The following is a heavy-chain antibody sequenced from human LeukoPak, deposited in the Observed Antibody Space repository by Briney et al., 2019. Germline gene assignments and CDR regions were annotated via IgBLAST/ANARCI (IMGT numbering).Heavy chain of an antibody. D-gene: IGHD3-16*02. V-gene: IGHV4-31*03. J-gene: IGHJ4*02. CDR1: GGSISSGGNY. Sequence: TSETLSLTCTVSGGSISSGGNYWSWLRQLPGKGLEWIGYIYYVGNTHYNPSLKSRLSMSVDTSNNQFSLRLTSVTAADTAVYYCARVEVIGSTRYFDYWGQGAMVSVSS. CDR2: IYYVGNT. CDR3: ARVEVIGSTRYFDY.